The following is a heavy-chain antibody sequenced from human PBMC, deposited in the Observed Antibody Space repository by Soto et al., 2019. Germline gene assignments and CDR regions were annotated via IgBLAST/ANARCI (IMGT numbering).Heavy chain of an antibody. CDR2: ISSTTNYI. CDR3: ARESEDLTADFDY. CDR1: GFTLTRYS. J-gene: IGHJ4*02. Sequence: GGFLRLTCAASGFTLTRYSMNWVRQAPGKGLEWVSSISSTTNYIYYADSMKGRFTVSRDNAKNSVYLEMNSLSAEDTALYYCARESEDLTADFDYWGQGTLVTVSS. V-gene: IGHV3-21*01.